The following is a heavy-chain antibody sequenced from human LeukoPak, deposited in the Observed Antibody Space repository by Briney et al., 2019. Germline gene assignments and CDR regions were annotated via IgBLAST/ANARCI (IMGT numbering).Heavy chain of an antibody. V-gene: IGHV1-69-2*01. Sequence: ASVEVSCKVSGYTFTDYYMHWVQQAPGKGLEWMGLVDPEDGETIYAEKFQGRVTITADTSTDTAYMELSSLRSEDTAVYYCATDDHSSSLVWGQGTLVTVSS. D-gene: IGHD6-13*01. CDR2: VDPEDGET. CDR1: GYTFTDYY. J-gene: IGHJ4*02. CDR3: ATDDHSSSLV.